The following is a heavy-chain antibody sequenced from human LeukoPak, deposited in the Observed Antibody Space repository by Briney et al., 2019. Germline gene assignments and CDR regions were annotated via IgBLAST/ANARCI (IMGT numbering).Heavy chain of an antibody. D-gene: IGHD2-15*01. CDR3: ARGVLGHDSARTYYMDV. J-gene: IGHJ6*03. CDR2: IYYSGST. CDR1: GGSISSYY. Sequence: SETLSLTCTVSGGSISSYYWSWIRQPPGKGLEWIGYIYYSGSTNYNPSLKSRVTISVDTSKNQFSLKLSSVTAADTAVYYCARGVLGHDSARTYYMDVWGKGTTVTVSS. V-gene: IGHV4-59*12.